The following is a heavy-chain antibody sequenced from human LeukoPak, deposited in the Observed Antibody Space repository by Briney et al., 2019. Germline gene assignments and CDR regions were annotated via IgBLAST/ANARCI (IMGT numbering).Heavy chain of an antibody. J-gene: IGHJ4*02. D-gene: IGHD5-18*01. CDR3: AKDYSYGYEGRHLDY. V-gene: IGHV3-48*01. CDR2: ISSSSTTI. CDR1: GFAFNTYS. Sequence: PGGSLRLSCAASGFAFNTYSMNWVRQAPGKGLEWVSFISSSSTTIYYAASVKGRFTISRDNAKNSLYLQMNGLRAEDTAVYYCAKDYSYGYEGRHLDYWGQGTLVTVSS.